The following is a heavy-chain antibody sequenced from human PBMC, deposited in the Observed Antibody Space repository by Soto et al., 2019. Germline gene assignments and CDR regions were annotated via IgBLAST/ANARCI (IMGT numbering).Heavy chain of an antibody. J-gene: IGHJ4*02. CDR2: IYPGDSDT. CDR1: GYSFTSYW. CDR3: ARRRNTREIGGRSIAADY. V-gene: IGHV5-51*01. Sequence: GESLKISCKGSGYSFTSYWIGWVRQMPGKGLEWMGIIYPGDSDTRYSPSFQGQVTISADKSISTAYLQWSSLKASDTAMYYCARRRNTREIGGRSIAADYWGQGTLVTVSS. D-gene: IGHD6-6*01.